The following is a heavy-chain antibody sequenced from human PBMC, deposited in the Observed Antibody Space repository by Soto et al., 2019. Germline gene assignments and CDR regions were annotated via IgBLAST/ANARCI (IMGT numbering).Heavy chain of an antibody. V-gene: IGHV4-59*08. CDR2: IYYTGTT. D-gene: IGHD3-22*01. CDR3: ARLGGYYQAFDS. Sequence: QVQLQESGPGLVKPSETLSLTCTVSSGSIRDYYWGWIRQSPGKGLEWIGYIYYTGTTKYNPSLKSRVTISVASSKGQFSLKLDSVTAADTAVYYCARLGGYYQAFDSWGQGTLVTVSS. CDR1: SGSIRDYY. J-gene: IGHJ4*02.